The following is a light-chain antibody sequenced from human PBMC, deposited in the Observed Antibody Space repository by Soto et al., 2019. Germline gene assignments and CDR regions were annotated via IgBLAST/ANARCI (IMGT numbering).Light chain of an antibody. J-gene: IGKJ2*01. CDR1: QSISSY. CDR2: AAS. CDR3: QQSYSTPV. Sequence: DIQMTQSPSSLSASVGDRVTITCRASQSISSYLNWYQQKPGKAPKLLIYAASSLQSGLPSRFIGSGSGTDFTLTISSLQPEDFATYYGQQSYSTPVFGQGTKLEIK. V-gene: IGKV1-39*01.